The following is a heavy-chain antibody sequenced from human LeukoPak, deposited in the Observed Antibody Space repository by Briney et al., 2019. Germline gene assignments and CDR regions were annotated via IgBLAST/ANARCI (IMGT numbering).Heavy chain of an antibody. CDR2: IIPIFGTA. CDR1: GSTFSSYA. CDR3: ARGLGYGNSYFDY. D-gene: IGHD5-18*01. Sequence: ASVKVSCKASGSTFSSYAISWVRQAPGQGLEWMGGIIPIFGTANYAQKFQGRVTITTDESTSTAYMELSSLRSEDTAVYYCARGLGYGNSYFDYWGQGTLVTVSS. V-gene: IGHV1-69*05. J-gene: IGHJ4*02.